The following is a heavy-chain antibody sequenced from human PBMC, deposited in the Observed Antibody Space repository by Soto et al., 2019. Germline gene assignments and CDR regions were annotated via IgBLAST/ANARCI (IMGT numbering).Heavy chain of an antibody. J-gene: IGHJ4*02. D-gene: IGHD3-22*01. Sequence: PVGSLRLSCAASGFTFGTYWMNWVRQAPGKGLVWVSRINSDGSVIDYADSVKGRFTISRDNAKNTLYLQMNSLRAEDSAVYYCARTGNYYDSSGVQYWGQGTLVTVSS. CDR2: INSDGSVI. CDR3: ARTGNYYDSSGVQY. CDR1: GFTFGTYW. V-gene: IGHV3-74*01.